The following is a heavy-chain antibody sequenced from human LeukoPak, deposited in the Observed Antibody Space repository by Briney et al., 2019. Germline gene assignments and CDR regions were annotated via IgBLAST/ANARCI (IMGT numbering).Heavy chain of an antibody. CDR1: GFTFSSYA. D-gene: IGHD6-19*01. J-gene: IGHJ5*02. Sequence: GGSLRLSCAASGFTFSSYAMSWVRQAPGKGLEWVSAISGSGGSTYYADSVKGRFTISRDNSKNTLYLQMNSLRAEDTAVYYCARSLGSGWYTETRKNWFDPWGQGTLVTVSS. CDR3: ARSLGSGWYTETRKNWFDP. CDR2: ISGSGGST. V-gene: IGHV3-23*01.